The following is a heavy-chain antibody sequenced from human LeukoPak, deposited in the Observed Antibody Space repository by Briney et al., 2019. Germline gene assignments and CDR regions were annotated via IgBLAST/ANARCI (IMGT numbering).Heavy chain of an antibody. Sequence: ASVKVSCKASGYTFTDYYMHWVRQAPGEGLEWMGWINPNSGVTNYAQKFQGRVTMTRDTSISTAYMELRSLRSDDTAVYYCARATRMVRGVIIMSPYYMDVWGKGTTVTISS. CDR1: GYTFTDYY. J-gene: IGHJ6*03. D-gene: IGHD3-10*01. CDR3: ARATRMVRGVIIMSPYYMDV. CDR2: INPNSGVT. V-gene: IGHV1-2*02.